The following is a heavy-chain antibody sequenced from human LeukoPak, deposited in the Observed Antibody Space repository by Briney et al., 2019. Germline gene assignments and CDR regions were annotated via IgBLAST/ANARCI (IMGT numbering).Heavy chain of an antibody. Sequence: VASVKVSCKASGGTFSSYAISWVRQAPGQGLEWMGGIIPIFGTANYAQKFQGRVTITTDESTSTAYMELSSLRSGDTAVYYCARSGYQYYYYYYMDVWGKGTTVTVSS. CDR1: GGTFSSYA. V-gene: IGHV1-69*05. CDR3: ARSGYQYYYYYYMDV. D-gene: IGHD2-15*01. J-gene: IGHJ6*03. CDR2: IIPIFGTA.